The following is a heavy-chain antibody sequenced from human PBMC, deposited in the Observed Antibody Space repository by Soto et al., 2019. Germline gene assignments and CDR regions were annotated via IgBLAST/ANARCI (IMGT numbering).Heavy chain of an antibody. J-gene: IGHJ4*02. CDR3: ARRGAAASPNLFDY. D-gene: IGHD6-13*01. V-gene: IGHV6-1*01. CDR2: TFYRSKWYN. Sequence: QVQLAQSGPGLVRPSQTLSLTCAISGDSVSSNSVNWNWIRQSPSRGLEWLGRTFYRSKWYNEYAVSVKGRITIDPDTSNNHFSLQLKSVTPEDTAVYYCARRGAAASPNLFDYWGQGTLVTVSS. CDR1: GDSVSSNSVN.